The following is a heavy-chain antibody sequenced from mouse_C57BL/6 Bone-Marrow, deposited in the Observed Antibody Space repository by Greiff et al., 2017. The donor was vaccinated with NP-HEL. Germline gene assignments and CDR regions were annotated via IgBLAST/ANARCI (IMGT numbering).Heavy chain of an antibody. J-gene: IGHJ4*01. CDR2: IYPRSGNT. CDR1: GYTFTSYG. CDR3: ARGNGSSYDYAMDY. V-gene: IGHV1-81*01. Sequence: QVQLQQSGAELARPGASVKLSCKASGYTFTSYGISWVKQRTGQGLEWIGEIYPRSGNTYYNEKFKGKATLTADKSSSTAYMELRSLTSEDSAVYFCARGNGSSYDYAMDYWGQGTSVTVSS. D-gene: IGHD1-1*01.